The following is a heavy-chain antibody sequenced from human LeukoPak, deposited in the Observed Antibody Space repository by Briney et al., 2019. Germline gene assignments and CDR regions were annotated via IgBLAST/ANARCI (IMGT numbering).Heavy chain of an antibody. Sequence: GGSLRLSCAASGFTFSSYAMHWVRQAPGKGLEWVAVISYDGSNKYYADSVKGRITISRDNSKNTLYLQMNSLRAEDTAVYYCARDGYGGNSFPLDYWGQGTLVTVSS. J-gene: IGHJ4*02. CDR3: ARDGYGGNSFPLDY. CDR1: GFTFSSYA. CDR2: ISYDGSNK. D-gene: IGHD4-23*01. V-gene: IGHV3-30*01.